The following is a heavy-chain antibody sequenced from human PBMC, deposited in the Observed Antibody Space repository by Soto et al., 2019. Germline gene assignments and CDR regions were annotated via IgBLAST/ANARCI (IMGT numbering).Heavy chain of an antibody. D-gene: IGHD3-10*01. CDR1: GFTFSSYA. CDR3: ARELMVRGVINYYYGMDV. Sequence: GGSLRLSCAASGFTFSSYAMHWVRQAPGKGLEWVAVISYDGSNKYYADSVKGRFTISRDNSKNTLYLQMNSLRAEDTAVYYCARELMVRGVINYYYGMDVWGQGTTVTVSS. V-gene: IGHV3-30-3*01. J-gene: IGHJ6*02. CDR2: ISYDGSNK.